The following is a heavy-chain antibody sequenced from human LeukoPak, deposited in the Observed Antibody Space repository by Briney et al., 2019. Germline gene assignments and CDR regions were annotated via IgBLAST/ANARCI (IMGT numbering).Heavy chain of an antibody. CDR2: ISWNSGSI. J-gene: IGHJ3*02. CDR3: ARGQRTYYYGSGTPEGAFDI. D-gene: IGHD3-10*01. V-gene: IGHV3-9*01. Sequence: GGALRLSCAASGFTFDDYAMHWVRQAPGKGLEWVSGISWNSGSIGYADSVKGRFTISRDNSKNTLYLQMNSLRAEDTAVYYCARGQRTYYYGSGTPEGAFDIWGQGTMVTVSS. CDR1: GFTFDDYA.